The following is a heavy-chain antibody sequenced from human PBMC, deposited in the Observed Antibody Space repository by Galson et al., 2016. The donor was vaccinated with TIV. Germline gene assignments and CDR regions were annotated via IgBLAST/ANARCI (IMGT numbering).Heavy chain of an antibody. Sequence: SLRLSCATSGFTFSNYYMSWVRQAPGKGLEWVSYISSSFSTIYYADTVKGRFTISRDNSKNSLYLQMNSLGAEDTAVYYCARVGQFDYWGQGTLVTVSS. V-gene: IGHV3-11*01. CDR3: ARVGQFDY. D-gene: IGHD3-10*01. CDR2: ISSSFSTI. CDR1: GFTFSNYY. J-gene: IGHJ4*02.